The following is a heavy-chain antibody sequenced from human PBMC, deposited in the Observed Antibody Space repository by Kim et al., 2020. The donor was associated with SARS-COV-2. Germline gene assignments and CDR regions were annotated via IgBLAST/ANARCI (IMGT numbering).Heavy chain of an antibody. CDR3: TRDVLAGGAYV. J-gene: IGHJ6*02. V-gene: IGHV3-9*02. CDR1: GFSPNDHA. D-gene: IGHD2-21*01. CDR2: VVWNKAGI. Sequence: GGSLRLSCEASGFSPNDHAMHWVRQAPGKCLEWIAGVVWNKAGIDYADSVKGRFITSRDNARNSLYLQMNSLRPDDTALYYCTRDVLAGGAYVWGQGTAVIVSS.